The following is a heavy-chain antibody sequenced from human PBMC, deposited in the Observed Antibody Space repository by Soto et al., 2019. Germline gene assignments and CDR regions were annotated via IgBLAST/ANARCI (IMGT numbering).Heavy chain of an antibody. CDR2: IKHDTSEA. CDR1: GFKFHDYW. Sequence: EVQLVESGGGLVQPGRSLRLSCAASGFKFHDYWMSWVRQAPGKGLEWVGNIKHDTSEAHYADSVKGRFTITRDNIKNFVFLQMNGLRADDTASYYCARDGLLFSGPYRPSRFDYWGLGTQVTVSS. V-gene: IGHV3-7*03. J-gene: IGHJ4*02. CDR3: ARDGLLFSGPYRPSRFDY. D-gene: IGHD3-16*02.